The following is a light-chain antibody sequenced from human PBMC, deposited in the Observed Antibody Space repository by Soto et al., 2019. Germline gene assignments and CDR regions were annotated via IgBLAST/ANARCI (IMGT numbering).Light chain of an antibody. Sequence: QSVLTQPASVSGSPGQSITISCTGSSSDIGGYKYVSWYQHHPGKAPQLIILDVINRPSGVSNRFSGSKSGNTASLTIFGLQAEDEADYYCFSYTSSTMYVFGTGTKVTVL. CDR1: SSDIGGYKY. J-gene: IGLJ1*01. CDR3: FSYTSSTMYV. V-gene: IGLV2-14*03. CDR2: DVI.